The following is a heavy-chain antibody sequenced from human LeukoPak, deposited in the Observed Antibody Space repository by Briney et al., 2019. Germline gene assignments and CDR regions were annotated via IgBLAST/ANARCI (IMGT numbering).Heavy chain of an antibody. J-gene: IGHJ4*02. V-gene: IGHV3-15*01. D-gene: IGHD6-13*01. CDR1: GFTFRNAW. CDR3: TTDLLKRYSSSGYGWEDFDY. CDR2: IKGNTDGGTT. Sequence: PRGSLRLSCAASGFTFRNAWMSWARQATGKGLEWVGRIKGNTDGGTTDYAAPVKGRFTISRDDSKNTLYLQMNSLKTEDTAVYYCTTDLLKRYSSSGYGWEDFDYWGQGTLVTVSS.